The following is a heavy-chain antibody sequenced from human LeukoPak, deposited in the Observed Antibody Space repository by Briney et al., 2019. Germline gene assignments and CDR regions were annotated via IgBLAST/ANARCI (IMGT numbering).Heavy chain of an antibody. V-gene: IGHV4-59*01. CDR1: GNSISRYY. CDR2: IYYTGRT. D-gene: IGHD6-13*01. Sequence: SETLSLTCTVSGNSISRYYWTWIRQPPGKGLEWIGYIYYTGRTNYNPSLKSRVTISVDTSKNHFSLTLSSVTAADTAVYYCARGGGSSSRYYFDYWGQGTLVTVSS. CDR3: ARGGGSSSRYYFDY. J-gene: IGHJ4*02.